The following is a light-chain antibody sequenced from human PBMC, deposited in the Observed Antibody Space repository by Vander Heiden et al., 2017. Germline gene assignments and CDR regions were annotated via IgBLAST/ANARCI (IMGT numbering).Light chain of an antibody. CDR1: QIISNNY. CDR3: QHYDNSPPYT. CDR2: EAY. Sequence: EIVLTQYPATLSLSPGDRATLSCGASQIISNNYLAWYQQKPGLEPRLLIYEAYSRAAGIPDRFSGSGSGTDFTLTINRLEPEDFGIYYCQHYDNSPPYTFGQGTKLEIK. V-gene: IGKV3D-20*01. J-gene: IGKJ2*01.